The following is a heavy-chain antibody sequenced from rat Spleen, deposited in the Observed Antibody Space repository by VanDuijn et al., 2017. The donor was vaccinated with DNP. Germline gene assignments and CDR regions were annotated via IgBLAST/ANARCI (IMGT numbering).Heavy chain of an antibody. CDR3: ARHGRVTTVATYWYFDF. V-gene: IGHV5-19*01. D-gene: IGHD1-3*01. CDR1: GITFSNSG. CDR2: ISPSGGGT. Sequence: EVQLVESGGGLVQPGRSLKLSCAASGITFSNSGMHWIRQAPTKGLEWVTSISPSGGGTYYRHSVKGRFTISRDHAKSTLYLQMDSLRSEDTATYFCARHGRVTTVATYWYFDFWGPGTMVTVSS. J-gene: IGHJ1*01.